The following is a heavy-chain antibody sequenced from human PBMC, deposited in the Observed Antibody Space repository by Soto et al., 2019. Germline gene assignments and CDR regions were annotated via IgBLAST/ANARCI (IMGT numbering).Heavy chain of an antibody. CDR3: ARMSAANYDILTGYYLPANYGMDV. CDR2: IYYSWST. Sequence: SETLSLTCNVSGVSIRSAYWSWIRQPPGKGLEWNGYIYYSWSTNYNPSLKSRVTISVDTYKNQFSLKLSSVTAADTAVYYCARMSAANYDILTGYYLPANYGMDVWGQGTKVTVS. V-gene: IGHV4-59*01. J-gene: IGHJ6*02. CDR1: GVSIRSAY. D-gene: IGHD3-9*01.